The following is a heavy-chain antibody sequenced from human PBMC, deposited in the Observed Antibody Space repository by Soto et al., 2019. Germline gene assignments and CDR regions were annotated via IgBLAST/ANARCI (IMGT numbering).Heavy chain of an antibody. Sequence: QVQLVQSGAEVKKPGSSVKVSCKASGGTFSSYAISWVRQAPGQWLEWMGGIIPIFGTANYAQKFQGRVTITADESTSTAYMELSSLRSEDTAVYYCARDRGYCSGGSCLGWFDPWGQGTLVTVSS. CDR1: GGTFSSYA. D-gene: IGHD2-15*01. V-gene: IGHV1-69*01. CDR3: ARDRGYCSGGSCLGWFDP. J-gene: IGHJ5*02. CDR2: IIPIFGTA.